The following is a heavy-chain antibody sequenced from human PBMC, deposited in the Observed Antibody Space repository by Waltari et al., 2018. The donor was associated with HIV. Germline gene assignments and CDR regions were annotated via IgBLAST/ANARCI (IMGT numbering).Heavy chain of an antibody. D-gene: IGHD3-10*01. CDR1: GFSVSSYW. Sequence: EVQLVQSGGGLIKPGGSLRLSCAASGFSVSSYWMHWVRQTPGKGLVWVSGINIDGSRIDYADSVRGRFTISRDSAKNTLSLQMNSLTEEDTAVYYCSRDTFGEYDYWGQGTLVTVSS. V-gene: IGHV3-74*01. J-gene: IGHJ4*02. CDR3: SRDTFGEYDY. CDR2: INIDGSRI.